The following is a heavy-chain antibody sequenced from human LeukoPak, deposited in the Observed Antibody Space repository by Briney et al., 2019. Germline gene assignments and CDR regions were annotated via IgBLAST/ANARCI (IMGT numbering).Heavy chain of an antibody. V-gene: IGHV3-30*18. CDR2: MSYDGSNK. D-gene: IGHD6-13*01. CDR3: AKIIAAAGTSAFDI. CDR1: GFTFSSYG. J-gene: IGHJ3*02. Sequence: GGSLRLSCAASGFTFSSYGMHWVRQAPGKGLEWVAVMSYDGSNKYYADSVKGRFTISRDNSKNTLYLQMNSLRAEDTAVYYCAKIIAAAGTSAFDIWGQGTMVTVSS.